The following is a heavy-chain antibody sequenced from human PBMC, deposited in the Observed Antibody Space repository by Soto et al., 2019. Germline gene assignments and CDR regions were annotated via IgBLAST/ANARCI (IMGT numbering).Heavy chain of an antibody. CDR2: IYWDDDK. V-gene: IGHV2-5*02. CDR3: ADRPGSSSTFDY. CDR1: GFSLSTSGVG. J-gene: IGHJ4*02. Sequence: QITLKESGPTLVKPTQTLTLTCTFSGFSLSTSGVGVGWIRQPPGKALEWLALIYWDDDKRYSTSLKSRLTITKDTSKNQVVLTMTNMDPVDTATYYCADRPGSSSTFDYWGQGTLVTVSS. D-gene: IGHD6-13*01.